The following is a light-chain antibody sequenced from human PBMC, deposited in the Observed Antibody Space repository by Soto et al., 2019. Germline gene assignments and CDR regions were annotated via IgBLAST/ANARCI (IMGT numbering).Light chain of an antibody. CDR1: QSISKY. CDR2: AAS. J-gene: IGKJ3*01. CDR3: QQSYTMPFT. Sequence: DLQMTQSPSSLSASVGDRVTITCRASQSISKYLNWYQQKPGKAPKLLIYAASSLQSGVPSRFSGSESGTDFTLTSSSLQPEDFATYYCQQSYTMPFTFGPGTKVAIK. V-gene: IGKV1-39*01.